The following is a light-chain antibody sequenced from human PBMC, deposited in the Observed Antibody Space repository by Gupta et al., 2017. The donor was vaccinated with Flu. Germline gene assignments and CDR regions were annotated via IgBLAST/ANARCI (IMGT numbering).Light chain of an antibody. Sequence: NTNNVGSYAVGWHHRISYGASKAVMFVNARPSGIPDRFSGSKPGTTASLTISGLQAEEEADYYCTTWDYSLSAWVFGGGTKLTVL. CDR3: TTWDYSLSAWV. V-gene: IGLV1-40*01. J-gene: IGLJ3*02. CDR1: NTNNVGSYA. CDR2: VNA.